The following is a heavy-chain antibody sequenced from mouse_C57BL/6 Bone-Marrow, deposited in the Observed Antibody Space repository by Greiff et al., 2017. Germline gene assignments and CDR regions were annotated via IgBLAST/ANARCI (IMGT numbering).Heavy chain of an antibody. V-gene: IGHV1-53*01. Sequence: QVQLQQPGTELVKPGASVKLSCKASGYTFTSYWMPWVKQRPGQGLEWIGNINPSNGGTNYNEKFKSKATLTVDISSSTADMQLSSLTSEDSAVYDCASDYSGSEYHAMDYWGQGTSVTVSS. J-gene: IGHJ4*01. CDR3: ASDYSGSEYHAMDY. CDR2: INPSNGGT. D-gene: IGHD1-1*01. CDR1: GYTFTSYW.